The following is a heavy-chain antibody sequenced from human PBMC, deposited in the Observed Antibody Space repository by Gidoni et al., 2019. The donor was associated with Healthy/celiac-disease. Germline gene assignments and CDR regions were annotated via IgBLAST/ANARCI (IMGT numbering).Heavy chain of an antibody. CDR1: GGSFSGYY. CDR2: INHSGST. CDR3: ARLLPPNSSSWYGRHSRRVFDL. Sequence: QVQLQQWGAGLLKPSETLSLTCAVYGGSFSGYYWSWIRQPPGKGLEWIGEINHSGSTNYNPSLKSRVTISVDTSKNQFSLKLSSVTAADTAVYYCARLLPPNSSSWYGRHSRRVFDLWGRGTLVTVSS. J-gene: IGHJ2*01. V-gene: IGHV4-34*01. D-gene: IGHD6-13*01.